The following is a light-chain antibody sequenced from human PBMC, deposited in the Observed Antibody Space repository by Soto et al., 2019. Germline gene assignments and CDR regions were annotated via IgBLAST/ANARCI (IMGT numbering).Light chain of an antibody. CDR2: GNS. Sequence: QLVLTQPPSVSGAPGQRDTISCTGSSSNIGAGYDVHWYQQLPGTAPKLLIYGNSNRPSGVPDRFSGSKSGTSASLAITGLQAEDEADYYCQSYDSSLSFYVFGTGTKLTVL. J-gene: IGLJ1*01. CDR1: SSNIGAGYD. CDR3: QSYDSSLSFYV. V-gene: IGLV1-40*01.